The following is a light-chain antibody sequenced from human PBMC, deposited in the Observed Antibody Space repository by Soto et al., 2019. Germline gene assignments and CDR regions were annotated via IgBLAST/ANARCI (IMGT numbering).Light chain of an antibody. CDR2: TNN. Sequence: QLVLTQPPSASGTPGQRVSISCSGGSSNIGNNYVYWYQHLPGTAPKLLIYTNNQRPSGVPDRFSASKSGTSATLAISGLRSEAEADYYCAAWDDSLNSVIFGGGTKLTVL. J-gene: IGLJ2*01. V-gene: IGLV1-47*01. CDR1: SSNIGNNY. CDR3: AAWDDSLNSVI.